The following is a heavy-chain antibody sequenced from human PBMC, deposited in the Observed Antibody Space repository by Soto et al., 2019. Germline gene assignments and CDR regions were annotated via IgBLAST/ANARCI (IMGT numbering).Heavy chain of an antibody. V-gene: IGHV4-59*01. CDR2: VYSSGST. CDR3: ARDHPHSYGVYYFDY. CDR1: GGSISTYY. J-gene: IGHJ4*02. Sequence: SGTLSLTCTVSGGSISTYYGSWTAQPPGKGLGWIGYVYSSGSTHYNPSLQSRVTISADTSKNQVSLKVISVTAADTAVYYCARDHPHSYGVYYFDYWGKGTPVTVS. D-gene: IGHD5-18*01.